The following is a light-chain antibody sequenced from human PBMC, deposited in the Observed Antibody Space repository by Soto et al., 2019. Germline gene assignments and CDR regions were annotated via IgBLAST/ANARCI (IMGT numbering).Light chain of an antibody. CDR3: QQYGSSPH. V-gene: IGKV3-20*01. CDR2: GAS. Sequence: EIVLTQSPGTLSLSPGERATLSCRASQSVSSNLAWYQQKPGQAPWLLIYGASSRATGIPDRFSGSGSGTDFTLTISRLEPEDFAVYYCQQYGSSPHFGGGTKVDIK. CDR1: QSVSSN. J-gene: IGKJ4*01.